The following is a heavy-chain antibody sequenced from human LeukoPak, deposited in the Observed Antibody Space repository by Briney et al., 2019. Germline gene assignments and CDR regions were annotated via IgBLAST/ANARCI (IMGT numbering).Heavy chain of an antibody. CDR2: ISASGGGT. D-gene: IGHD1-26*01. J-gene: IGHJ6*03. V-gene: IGHV3-23*01. Sequence: GGSLRLSCAMPGNTNSMSWVRQAPGKGLEWVSSISASGGGTHYTGSVKGRFTISRDNSKKTIYLQMNSLRVDDTAKYFCAAWDPNFYYMDVWGKGTTVTVSS. CDR1: GNTNS. CDR3: AAWDPNFYYMDV.